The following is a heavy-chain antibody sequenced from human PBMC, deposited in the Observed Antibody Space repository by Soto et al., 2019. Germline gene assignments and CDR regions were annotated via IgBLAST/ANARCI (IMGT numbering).Heavy chain of an antibody. Sequence: PSETLSLTYTVSGGSISSYYWSWIRQPPGKGLEWIGYIYYSGSTNYNPSLKSRVTISVDTSKNQFSLKLSSVTAADTAVYYCARKDQDTIFGVVKGHYMDVWGKGTTVTVSS. CDR2: IYYSGST. V-gene: IGHV4-59*01. CDR3: ARKDQDTIFGVVKGHYMDV. J-gene: IGHJ6*03. D-gene: IGHD3-3*01. CDR1: GGSISSYY.